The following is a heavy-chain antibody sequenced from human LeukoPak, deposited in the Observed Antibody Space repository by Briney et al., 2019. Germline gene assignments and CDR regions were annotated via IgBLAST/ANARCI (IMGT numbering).Heavy chain of an antibody. Sequence: TGGSLRLSCATSGFSFTDYPMNWVGQAPGKGLEWISNIRTTAEGAKYAYYADSVKGRVTISRDGGKNTLYLHMNSLRDDDTAVYYCATDQRYAFDYWGQGILVTVSS. D-gene: IGHD3-9*01. CDR2: IRTTAEGAKYA. CDR1: GFSFTDYP. V-gene: IGHV3-48*02. J-gene: IGHJ4*02. CDR3: ATDQRYAFDY.